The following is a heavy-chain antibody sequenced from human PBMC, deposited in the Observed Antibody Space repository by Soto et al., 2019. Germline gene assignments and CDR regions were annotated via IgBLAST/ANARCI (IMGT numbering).Heavy chain of an antibody. Sequence: SETLSLTCAVYGGSFSGYYWSWIRQPPGKGLEWIGEINHSGSTNYNPSLKSRVTISVDTSKNQFSLKVSSVTAADTAVYYCARGPLFITIFGGVIKENGMDVWGQGTTVTVSS. D-gene: IGHD3-3*01. CDR1: GGSFSGYY. V-gene: IGHV4-34*01. J-gene: IGHJ6*02. CDR3: ARGPLFITIFGGVIKENGMDV. CDR2: INHSGST.